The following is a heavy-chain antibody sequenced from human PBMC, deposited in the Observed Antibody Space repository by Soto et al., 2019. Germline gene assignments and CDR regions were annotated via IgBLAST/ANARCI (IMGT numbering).Heavy chain of an antibody. D-gene: IGHD1-7*01. CDR2: ISSNGGTT. V-gene: IGHV3-64*01. CDR3: ARRVSGNYDY. J-gene: IGHJ4*02. Sequence: EVQLAESGGGMVQPGGSLRLSCVASGFTFGSYDMHWVRQAPGKGLEYVSSISSNGGTTYYGNSVKGRFTISRDNSKNTLYLQMGSLRAEDMAVYYCARRVSGNYDYWGQGTLVTVS. CDR1: GFTFGSYD.